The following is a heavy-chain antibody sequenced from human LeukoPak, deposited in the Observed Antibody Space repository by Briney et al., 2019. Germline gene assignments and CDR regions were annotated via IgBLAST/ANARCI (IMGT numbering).Heavy chain of an antibody. CDR3: ARERGSWSSSWYGGGENWFDP. CDR2: IYYSGST. V-gene: IGHV4-59*01. Sequence: SETLSLTCAVYGGSFSGYYWSWIRQPPGKGLEWIGYIYYSGSTNYNPSLKSRVTISVDTSKNQFSLKLSSVTAADTAVYYCARERGSWSSSWYGGGENWFDPWGQGTLVTVSS. CDR1: GGSFSGYY. J-gene: IGHJ5*02. D-gene: IGHD6-13*01.